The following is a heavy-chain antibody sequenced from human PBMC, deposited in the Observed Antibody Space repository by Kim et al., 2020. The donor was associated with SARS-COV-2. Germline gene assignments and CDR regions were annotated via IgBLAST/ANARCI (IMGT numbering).Heavy chain of an antibody. V-gene: IGHV3-74*01. J-gene: IGHJ4*02. CDR2: ISTDGRSI. CDR3: VRHPGKRENGFDY. CDR1: GFNFGSYW. D-gene: IGHD2-8*01. Sequence: GGSLRLSCAASGFNFGSYWMHWVRQAPGKGLIWVSRISTDGRSISYADSVKGRFTISRDNAKNTLYLQMNSLRVEDTAVYHCVRHPGKRENGFDYWGQGTLVTVSS.